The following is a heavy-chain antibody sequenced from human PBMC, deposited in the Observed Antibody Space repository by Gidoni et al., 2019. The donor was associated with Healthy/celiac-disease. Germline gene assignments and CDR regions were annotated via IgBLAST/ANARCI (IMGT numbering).Heavy chain of an antibody. V-gene: IGHV4-59*01. CDR3: ARGGSYYGWFDP. Sequence: QVQLQESGPGLVKPSETLSLACPVSGGSISRYYWSWFRQPPGKGLGWIGYISYSGSTNYNPSLKSRVTISVDTSKNQFSLKLSSVTAADTAVYYCARGGSYYGWFDPWGQGTLVTVSS. CDR2: ISYSGST. D-gene: IGHD1-26*01. CDR1: GGSISRYY. J-gene: IGHJ5*02.